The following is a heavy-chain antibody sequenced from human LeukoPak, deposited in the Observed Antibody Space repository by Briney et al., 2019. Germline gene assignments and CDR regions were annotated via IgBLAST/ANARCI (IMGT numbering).Heavy chain of an antibody. CDR2: ISSSSSYI. V-gene: IGHV3-21*04. D-gene: IGHD6-13*01. J-gene: IGHJ4*02. CDR3: AKTDRRIAAAGDIDY. Sequence: GGSLRLSCAASGFTFSSYSMNWVRQAPGKGLEWVSSISSSSSYIYYADSVKGRFTISRDNAKNSLYLQMNSLRAEDTAVYYCAKTDRRIAAAGDIDYWGQGTLVTVSS. CDR1: GFTFSSYS.